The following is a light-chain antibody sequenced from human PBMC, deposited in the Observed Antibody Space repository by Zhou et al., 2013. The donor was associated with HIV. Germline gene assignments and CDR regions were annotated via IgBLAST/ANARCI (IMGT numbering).Light chain of an antibody. CDR1: QSVFTY. CDR3: QHYDNPPYT. CDR2: AAS. V-gene: IGKV1-39*01. J-gene: IGKJ2*01. Sequence: VQMTQSPYSLSGSVGDRVNITCRASQSVFTYLNWFQQAPGRPPKLLIYAASNLQTGVPSRFTGSGSGTDFTLTIDSLQPEDVGTYFCQHYDNPPYTFGLGTKLEIK.